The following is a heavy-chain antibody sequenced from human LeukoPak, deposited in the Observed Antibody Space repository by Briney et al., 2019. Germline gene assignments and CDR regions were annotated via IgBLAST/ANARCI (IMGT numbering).Heavy chain of an antibody. CDR1: GGSFSGYY. J-gene: IGHJ4*02. CDR3: AREARDYGGNSGGDHFDY. D-gene: IGHD4-23*01. Sequence: SETLSLTCAVYGGSFSGYYWSWIRQPPGKGLEWIGEINHSGSTNYNPSLKSRVTISVDRSKNQFSLKLSSVTAADTAVYYCAREARDYGGNSGGDHFDYWGQGTLVTVSS. CDR2: INHSGST. V-gene: IGHV4-34*01.